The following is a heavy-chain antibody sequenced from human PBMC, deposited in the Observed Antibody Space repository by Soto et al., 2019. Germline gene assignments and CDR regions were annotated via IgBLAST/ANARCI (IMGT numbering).Heavy chain of an antibody. CDR3: ARVKGGSWNYYYYGMDV. CDR2: INYSGST. CDR1: GGSISSYY. Sequence: SETLSLTCTVSGGSISSYYWSWIRQPPGKGLEWIGYINYSGSTNYNPSLKSRVTISVDTSKNQFSLNLSSVTAADTAVYYCARVKGGSWNYYYYGMDVWGQGTTVTVSS. D-gene: IGHD2-15*01. V-gene: IGHV4-59*12. J-gene: IGHJ6*02.